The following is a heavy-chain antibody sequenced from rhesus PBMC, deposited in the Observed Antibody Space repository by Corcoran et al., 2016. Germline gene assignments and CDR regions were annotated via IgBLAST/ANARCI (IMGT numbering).Heavy chain of an antibody. D-gene: IGHD4-23*01. CDR1: GYSISSNY. Sequence: QVQLQESGPGLVKPSETLSLTCAVSGYSISSNYWSWIRQPPGKGLEWIGYIYGSSGSTSYNPSLKIRVTISTDTSKNQFSLKLSSVTAADTAVYYCARVARTVTTLDYWGQGVLVTVSS. CDR3: ARVARTVTTLDY. V-gene: IGHV4-147*01. J-gene: IGHJ4*01. CDR2: IYGSSGST.